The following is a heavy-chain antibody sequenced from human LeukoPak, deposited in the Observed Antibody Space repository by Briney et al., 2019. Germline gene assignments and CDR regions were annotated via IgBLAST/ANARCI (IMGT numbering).Heavy chain of an antibody. D-gene: IGHD3-3*01. V-gene: IGHV1-69-2*01. CDR1: GYIFTDYY. CDR3: ATNPERGVVTNDY. Sequence: GTVKISCKVSGYIFTDYYMHWVQQAPGKGLEWMGLVAPEDGETIYAEKFQGRVTITADTSTDTAYMELSSLRSEDTAVYCCATNPERGVVTNDYWGQGTLVTVSS. CDR2: VAPEDGET. J-gene: IGHJ4*02.